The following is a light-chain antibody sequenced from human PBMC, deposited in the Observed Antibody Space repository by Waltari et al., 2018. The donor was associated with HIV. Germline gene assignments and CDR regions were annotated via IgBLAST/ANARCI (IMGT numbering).Light chain of an antibody. CDR3: SSYAGSGNLLL. J-gene: IGLJ6*01. CDR1: SNDIGPFNY. Sequence: QSALTQPPAASGSPGQSVTISCTGTSNDIGPFNYVPWYQQYPDKAPRLLIYEVNKRPSGVPGRFSGSKSGNTASLTVSGLQAEDEADYYCSSYAGSGNLLLFGGGTKVTVL. CDR2: EVN. V-gene: IGLV2-8*01.